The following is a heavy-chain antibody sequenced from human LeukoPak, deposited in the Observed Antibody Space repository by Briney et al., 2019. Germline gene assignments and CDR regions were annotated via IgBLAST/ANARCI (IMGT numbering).Heavy chain of an antibody. D-gene: IGHD3-10*01. CDR1: GFTFNTCV. J-gene: IGHJ4*02. V-gene: IGHV3-23*01. CDR3: APRGPLSSPYYFDN. CDR2: ISTTGGTT. Sequence: GGSLRLSCAASGFTFNTCVMTWVRQAPGKGLEWISAISTTGGTTFYADSVKGRFTISRDNSENTLFLQMDSLRADDTAVYYCAPRGPLSSPYYFDNWGQGTLVTVSS.